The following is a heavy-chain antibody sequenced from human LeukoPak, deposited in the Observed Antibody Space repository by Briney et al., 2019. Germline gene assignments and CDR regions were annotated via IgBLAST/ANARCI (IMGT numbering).Heavy chain of an antibody. CDR1: GFTFSSYG. D-gene: IGHD6-19*01. CDR3: AKDQDSSGSPDFVCDY. CDR2: ISYDGSNK. J-gene: IGHJ4*02. Sequence: GGSLRLSCAASGFTFSSYGMHWVRQAPGKGLEWVAVISYDGSNKYYADSVKGRFTISRDNSKNTLYLQMNSLRAEDTAVYYCAKDQDSSGSPDFVCDYWGQGTLVTVSS. V-gene: IGHV3-30*18.